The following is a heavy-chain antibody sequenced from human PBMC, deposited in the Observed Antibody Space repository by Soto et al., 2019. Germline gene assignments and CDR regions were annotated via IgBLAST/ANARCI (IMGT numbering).Heavy chain of an antibody. Sequence: SETLSLTCSGSGGSATRNSWSWVRQPPGKGLEWIGCIDYNGRAHYNPSLTSRVSMSLDTSNNHFSLKLSSMTAADTAMYYCARGPDHSKVGYWGQGTLVTVS. J-gene: IGHJ4*02. CDR3: ARGPDHSKVGY. CDR2: IDYNGRA. D-gene: IGHD4-4*01. V-gene: IGHV4-59*02. CDR1: GGSATRNS.